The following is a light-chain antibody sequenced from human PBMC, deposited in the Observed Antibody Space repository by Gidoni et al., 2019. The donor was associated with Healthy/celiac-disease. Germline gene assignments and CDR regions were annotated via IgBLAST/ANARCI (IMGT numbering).Light chain of an antibody. CDR2: GAS. V-gene: IGKV3-20*01. CDR3: KQYGSSPLT. J-gene: IGKJ4*01. Sequence: IVLTHSPGTLSFSPGERATLSCRASQSVSSSYLAWYQQKPGQAPRLLIYGASSRATGIPDRFSGSGSGTDFTLNISRLEPEDFAVYYCKQYGSSPLTFGGGTKVEIK. CDR1: QSVSSSY.